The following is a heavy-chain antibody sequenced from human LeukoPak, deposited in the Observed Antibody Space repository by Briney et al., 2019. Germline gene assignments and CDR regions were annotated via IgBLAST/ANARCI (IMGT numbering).Heavy chain of an antibody. CDR1: GFTFSSSD. Sequence: HPGGSLRLSCAASGFTFSSSDMSWVRQAPGKGLEWVSGISASGSGAYYADSVKGRFTISRDNSKNTLYLQMNSLRDEDTAVYFCAKRVAGYGGTYDIWGQGTTVTVSS. J-gene: IGHJ3*02. D-gene: IGHD6-19*01. CDR2: ISASGSGA. V-gene: IGHV3-23*01. CDR3: AKRVAGYGGTYDI.